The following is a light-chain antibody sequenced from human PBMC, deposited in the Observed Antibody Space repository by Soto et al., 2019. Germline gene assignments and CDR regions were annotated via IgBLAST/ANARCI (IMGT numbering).Light chain of an antibody. CDR1: QGMTTY. CDR3: QQYDSYPYT. J-gene: IGKJ2*01. Sequence: GDRVTNTCRASQGMTTYLARFQQKPGKVPKFVIYGASTLQSGVATRFGGSGSGTDFTLAISSLQPDDFATYYCQQYDSYPYTFGQGTKLEIK. CDR2: GAS. V-gene: IGKV1-27*01.